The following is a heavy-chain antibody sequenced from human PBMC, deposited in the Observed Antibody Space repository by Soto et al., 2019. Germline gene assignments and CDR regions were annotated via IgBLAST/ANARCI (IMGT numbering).Heavy chain of an antibody. CDR3: ARAVPWGIPAAIGKNWFDP. D-gene: IGHD2-2*02. V-gene: IGHV4-30-4*01. Sequence: QVQLQESGPGLVKPSQTLSLTCTVSGGSISSGDYYWSWIRQPPGKGLEWIGYIYYSGSTYYNPSLKSRVTISVDTSKNQFSLKLSSVTAADTAVYYCARAVPWGIPAAIGKNWFDPWGQGTLVTVSS. J-gene: IGHJ5*02. CDR2: IYYSGST. CDR1: GGSISSGDYY.